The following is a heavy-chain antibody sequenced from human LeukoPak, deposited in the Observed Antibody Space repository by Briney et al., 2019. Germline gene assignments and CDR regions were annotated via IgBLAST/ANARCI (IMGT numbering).Heavy chain of an antibody. D-gene: IGHD1-26*01. Sequence: VASVKVSCKASGYTFTSYGISWVRQAPGQGLEWMGWISAYNGNTNYAQKVQGRVTMTTDTSTSTAYMELRSLRSDDTAVDYCARDPQQLVGATGGGFNFWGQGTLVTVSS. CDR3: ARDPQQLVGATGGGFNF. CDR2: ISAYNGNT. CDR1: GYTFTSYG. V-gene: IGHV1-18*01. J-gene: IGHJ4*02.